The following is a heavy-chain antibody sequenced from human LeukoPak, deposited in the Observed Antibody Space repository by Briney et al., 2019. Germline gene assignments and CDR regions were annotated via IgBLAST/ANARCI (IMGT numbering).Heavy chain of an antibody. Sequence: PSETLSLTCTVSGGSISSYYWSWIRQPPGKGLEWIGYIYYSGSTNYNPSLKSRVTISVDTSKNQFSLKLSSVTAADTAVYYCASAYYYDSSGYLHWGQGTLVTVSS. CDR2: IYYSGST. CDR3: ASAYYYDSSGYLH. D-gene: IGHD3-22*01. V-gene: IGHV4-59*08. CDR1: GGSISSYY. J-gene: IGHJ4*02.